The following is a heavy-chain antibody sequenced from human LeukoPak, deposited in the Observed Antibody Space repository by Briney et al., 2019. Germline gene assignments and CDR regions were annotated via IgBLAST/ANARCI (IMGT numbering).Heavy chain of an antibody. J-gene: IGHJ3*02. Sequence: PGGSLRLSCAASGFTFSSYAMSWVRQAPGKGLEWVSAISGSGGSTYYADSVKGRFTISRDNSKNTLYLQMNSLRAEDTAVYYAYRLYCSGGSCYSGRAFDIWGQGTMVTVSS. D-gene: IGHD2-15*01. CDR1: GFTFSSYA. V-gene: IGHV3-23*01. CDR3: YRLYCSGGSCYSGRAFDI. CDR2: ISGSGGST.